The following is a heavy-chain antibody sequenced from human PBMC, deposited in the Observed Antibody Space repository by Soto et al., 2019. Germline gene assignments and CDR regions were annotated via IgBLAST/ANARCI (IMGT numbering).Heavy chain of an antibody. CDR2: IYYSGST. CDR1: GGSISSSSYY. CDR3: ARRGDMGPRIAAAGNLFDY. V-gene: IGHV4-39*01. D-gene: IGHD6-13*01. J-gene: IGHJ4*02. Sequence: SEPLSLTCTVSGGSISSSSYYWGWIRQPPGKGLEWIGSIYYSGSTYYNPSLKSRVTISVDTSKNQFSLKLSSVTAADTAVYYCARRGDMGPRIAAAGNLFDYWGQGTLVTVSS.